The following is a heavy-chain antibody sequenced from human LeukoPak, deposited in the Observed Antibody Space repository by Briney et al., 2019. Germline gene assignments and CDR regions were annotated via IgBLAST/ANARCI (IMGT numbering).Heavy chain of an antibody. D-gene: IGHD6-13*01. Sequence: SETLSLTCTDSGGSISSYYWSWIRQPPGKGLEWIGYIYYSGSTNYNPSLKSRVTISVDTSKNQFSLKLSSVTAADTAVYYCARDYSSSWYGGGWFDPWGQGTLVTVSS. J-gene: IGHJ5*02. CDR3: ARDYSSSWYGGGWFDP. CDR1: GGSISSYY. CDR2: IYYSGST. V-gene: IGHV4-59*01.